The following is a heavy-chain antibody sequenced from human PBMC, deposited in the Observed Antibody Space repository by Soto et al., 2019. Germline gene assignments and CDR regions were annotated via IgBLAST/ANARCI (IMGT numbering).Heavy chain of an antibody. Sequence: QVQLVESGGGVVQPGRSLRLSCAASGFTFSSYGMHWVRQAPGKGLEWVAVIWYDGSNKYYADSVKGRFTISRDNSKNTLYLQMNSLRAEDTAVYYCARDPGITNFGVVIRGFDYWGQGTLVTVSS. CDR2: IWYDGSNK. D-gene: IGHD3-3*01. CDR1: GFTFSSYG. J-gene: IGHJ4*02. V-gene: IGHV3-33*01. CDR3: ARDPGITNFGVVIRGFDY.